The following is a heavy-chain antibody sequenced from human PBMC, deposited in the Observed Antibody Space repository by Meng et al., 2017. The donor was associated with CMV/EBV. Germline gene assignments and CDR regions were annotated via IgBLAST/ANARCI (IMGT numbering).Heavy chain of an antibody. V-gene: IGHV1-46*01. CDR3: AKDETYYYDSSGYFGLWFDP. D-gene: IGHD3-22*01. CDR1: GYTFTSYY. CDR2: INPSGGST. J-gene: IGHJ5*02. Sequence: ASVKVSCKASGYTFTSYYMHWVRQAPGQGLEWMGIINPSGGSTSYAQKFQGRVTMTRDTSTSTVYMELSSLRSEDTAVYYCAKDETYYYDSSGYFGLWFDPWGQGTLVTVSS.